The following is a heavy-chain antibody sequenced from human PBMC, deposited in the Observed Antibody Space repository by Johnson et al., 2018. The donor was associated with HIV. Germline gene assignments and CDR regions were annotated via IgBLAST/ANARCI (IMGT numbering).Heavy chain of an antibody. V-gene: IGHV3-30*04. CDR3: ARAVGVWGDQLGFDI. Sequence: QVQLVESGGGVVRPGRSLRLSCAASGFTFSNYPMHWVRQAPGKGLEWVAVISSDGSGKYYADSVKGRSTISRDNSKNTLYLQMNSLRAGDTAVYYCARAVGVWGDQLGFDIWGQGTMVTVSS. CDR2: ISSDGSGK. J-gene: IGHJ3*02. D-gene: IGHD3-16*01. CDR1: GFTFSNYP.